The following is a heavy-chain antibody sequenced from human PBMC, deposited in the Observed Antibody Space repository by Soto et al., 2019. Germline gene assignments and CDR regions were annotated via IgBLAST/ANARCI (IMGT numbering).Heavy chain of an antibody. J-gene: IGHJ4*02. CDR2: ISYDGRNT. CDR3: ASAAVTGTAGLDF. CDR1: GFTFSNYA. Sequence: GGSLRLSCAASGFTFSNYAMHWVRQAPGKGLEWVAAISYDGRNTYYTDSLKGRFTTSISTAYMELSRLTSDDTAVYYCASAAVTGTAGLDFWGQGTQVTVSS. D-gene: IGHD6-19*01. V-gene: IGHV3-30*04.